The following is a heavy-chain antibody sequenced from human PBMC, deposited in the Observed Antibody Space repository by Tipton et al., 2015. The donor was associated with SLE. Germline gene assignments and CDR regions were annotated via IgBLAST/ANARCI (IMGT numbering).Heavy chain of an antibody. Sequence: TLSLTCAVSGGSISSYYWSWIRQPPGKGLEWIGYIYGSGSTNYNLSLKSRVTISQDTSKNQFSLKLISVTAADTAFYYCARRVSGGPGIYYFDYWGQGALVTVSS. CDR2: IYGSGST. CDR1: GGSISSYY. J-gene: IGHJ4*02. D-gene: IGHD1-14*01. V-gene: IGHV4-4*09. CDR3: ARRVSGGPGIYYFDY.